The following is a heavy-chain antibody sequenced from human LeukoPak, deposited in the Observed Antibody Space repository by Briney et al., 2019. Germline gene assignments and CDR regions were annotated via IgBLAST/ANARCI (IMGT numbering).Heavy chain of an antibody. CDR3: AKDRYSSSWYRGIFYY. CDR1: GFTIDDYA. D-gene: IGHD6-13*01. CDR2: ISWNSGSI. J-gene: IGHJ4*02. Sequence: GGSLRLSCAASGFTIDDYAMHWVRQAPGKGLEWVSGISWNSGSIGYADSVKGRFTISRDNAKNSLYLQMNSLRAEDTALYYCAKDRYSSSWYRGIFYYWGQGTLVTVSS. V-gene: IGHV3-9*01.